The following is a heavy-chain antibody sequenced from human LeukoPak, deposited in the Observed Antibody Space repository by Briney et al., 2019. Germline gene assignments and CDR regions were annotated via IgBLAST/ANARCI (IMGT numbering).Heavy chain of an antibody. D-gene: IGHD3-22*01. CDR3: ARDSSGYGSFDY. CDR2: VSGSGGST. Sequence: GGSLRLSCAASEFXFSSFAMSWVRQAPGKGLEWVSRVSGSGGSTYYADSVKGRFSISRDNSKNTLYLQMNSLRAEDTAVYYCARDSSGYGSFDYWGRGSLVTVSS. J-gene: IGHJ4*02. CDR1: EFXFSSFA. V-gene: IGHV3-23*01.